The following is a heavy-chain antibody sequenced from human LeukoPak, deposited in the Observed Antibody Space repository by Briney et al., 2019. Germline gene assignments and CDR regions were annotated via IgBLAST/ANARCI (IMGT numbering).Heavy chain of an antibody. Sequence: GGSLRLSCAASGFTFRTYEMSWVRQAPGKGLEWVSYISGTSSIIHYADSVEGRFTISRDNAKNSLYLQMNSLRAEDTAVYYCARDLNYGNSNPYYFDYWGPGTLVTVSS. D-gene: IGHD4-23*01. J-gene: IGHJ4*02. CDR1: GFTFRTYE. V-gene: IGHV3-48*03. CDR3: ARDLNYGNSNPYYFDY. CDR2: ISGTSSII.